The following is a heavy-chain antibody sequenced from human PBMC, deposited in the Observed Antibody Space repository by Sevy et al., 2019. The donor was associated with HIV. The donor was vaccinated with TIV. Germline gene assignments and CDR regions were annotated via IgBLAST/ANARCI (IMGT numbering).Heavy chain of an antibody. V-gene: IGHV3-11*01. CDR3: ARENTMIEEPGWFHP. CDR2: ISRSGTTI. J-gene: IGHJ5*02. Sequence: GGSLRLSCAASGFTFSDYYMSWIRQAPGKGLEWVSYISRSGTTINYADSVKGRFTISRDNAKNSLYLQMNSLRAEDTAVYYCARENTMIEEPGWFHPWGQGTLVTVSS. CDR1: GFTFSDYY. D-gene: IGHD3-22*01.